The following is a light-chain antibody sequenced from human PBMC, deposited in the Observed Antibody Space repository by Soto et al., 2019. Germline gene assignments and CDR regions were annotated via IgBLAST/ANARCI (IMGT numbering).Light chain of an antibody. CDR1: QSVSSY. CDR3: QQYEDSPVT. J-gene: IGKJ1*01. V-gene: IGKV3-20*01. Sequence: EIVMTQSPGTLSLSPGARATLSCSASQSVSSYLAWYQQKPGQAPRLLISDASDSATGIPDRFSGSGSGIDFNVTISGLAHEDFAVYYCQQYEDSPVTVGQGTKVDIK. CDR2: DAS.